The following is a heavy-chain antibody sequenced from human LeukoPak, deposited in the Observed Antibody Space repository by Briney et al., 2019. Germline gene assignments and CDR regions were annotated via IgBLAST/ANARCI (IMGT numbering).Heavy chain of an antibody. J-gene: IGHJ6*02. D-gene: IGHD2-15*01. CDR3: ARGRYCSGGSCIYYYYYGMDV. Sequence: ASVNVSCKASGYTFASYGISWVRQAPGQGLERMGWISAYNGNTNYAQELQGRVTMTTDTSTSTAYMELRSLRSDDTAVYYCARGRYCSGGSCIYYYYYGMDVWGQGTTVTVSS. CDR1: GYTFASYG. CDR2: ISAYNGNT. V-gene: IGHV1-18*01.